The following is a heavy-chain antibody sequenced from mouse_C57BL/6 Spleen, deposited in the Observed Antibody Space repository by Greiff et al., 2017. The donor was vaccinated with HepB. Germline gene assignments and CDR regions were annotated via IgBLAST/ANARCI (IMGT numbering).Heavy chain of an antibody. Sequence: VQLQQPGAELVRPGTSVKLSCKASGYTFTSYWMHWVKQRPGQGLEWIGVIDPSDSYTNYNQKFKGKATLTVDTSSSTAYMQLSSLTSEDSAVYYCARNWDEGNYAMDYWGQGTSVTVSS. CDR2: IDPSDSYT. V-gene: IGHV1-59*01. D-gene: IGHD4-1*01. CDR3: ARNWDEGNYAMDY. J-gene: IGHJ4*01. CDR1: GYTFTSYW.